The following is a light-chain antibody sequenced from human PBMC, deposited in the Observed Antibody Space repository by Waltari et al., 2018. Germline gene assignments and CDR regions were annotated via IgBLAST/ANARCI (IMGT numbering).Light chain of an antibody. CDR2: KAS. CDR3: QHYNNYPPT. CDR1: QSISTW. Sequence: DIQMTQSPSILPASVGDTVTITCRTSQSISTWLAWYQQKPGKAPKLLISKASILESGVPSRFSGSGSGTEFTLTINSLQPDDFATFYCQHYNNYPPTFGGGTKVEIK. J-gene: IGKJ4*01. V-gene: IGKV1-5*03.